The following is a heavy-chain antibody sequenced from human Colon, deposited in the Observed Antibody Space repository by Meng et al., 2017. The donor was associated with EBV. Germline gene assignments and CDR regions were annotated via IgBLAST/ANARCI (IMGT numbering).Heavy chain of an antibody. CDR2: IYYRGST. CDR3: VISSHN. J-gene: IGHJ4*02. CDR1: GGSITRTSSY. Sequence: HLQLQEPGPGLVKPSETLSLTCTISGGSITRTSSYWGWVRQPPGKGLEWIGSIYYRGSTNYNPSLKSRISMSVDMSMNQYALKVNSVTAADTAIYYCVISSHNWGQGTLVTVSS. V-gene: IGHV4-39*07. D-gene: IGHD3-3*02.